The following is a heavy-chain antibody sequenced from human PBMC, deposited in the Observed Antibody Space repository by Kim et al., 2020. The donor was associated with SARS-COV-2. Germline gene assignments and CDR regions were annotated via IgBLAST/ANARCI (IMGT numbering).Heavy chain of an antibody. CDR3: ARGRGGITMVRGVPYYYG. V-gene: IGHV4-34*01. Sequence: SETLSLTCAVYGGSFSGYYWSWIRQPPGKGLEWIGEINHSGSTNYNPSLKSRVTISVDTSKNQFSLKLSSVTAADTAVYYCARGRGGITMVRGVPYYYG. J-gene: IGHJ6*01. CDR1: GGSFSGYY. D-gene: IGHD3-10*01. CDR2: INHSGST.